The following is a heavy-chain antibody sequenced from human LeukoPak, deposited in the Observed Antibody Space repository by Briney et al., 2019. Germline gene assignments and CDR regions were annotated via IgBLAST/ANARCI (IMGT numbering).Heavy chain of an antibody. D-gene: IGHD4-17*01. CDR3: ARNYGDYGPRPFDY. V-gene: IGHV3-48*04. J-gene: IGHJ4*02. CDR1: GFTFSSYS. Sequence: PGGSLRLSCAASGFTFSSYSMNWVRQAPGKGLEWVSYISSSGSTIYYADSVKGRFTISRDNAKNSLYLQMNSLRAEDTAVYYCARNYGDYGPRPFDYWGQGTLVTVSS. CDR2: ISSSGSTI.